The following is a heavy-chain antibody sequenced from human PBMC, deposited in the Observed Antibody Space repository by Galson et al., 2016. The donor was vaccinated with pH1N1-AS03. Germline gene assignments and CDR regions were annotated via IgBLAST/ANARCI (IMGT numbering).Heavy chain of an antibody. CDR2: INTDSGVT. CDR3: ARDPRGTCNRATCPTTYYFGMDV. D-gene: IGHD1-7*01. Sequence: SCKASGYIFTGFYVHWVRQAPGQGLEWMGWINTDSGVTNYAQKFEAWVTMTRDTSVNTAYMELYGLRSDDTAVYYCARDPRGTCNRATCPTTYYFGMDVWGQGTTVIVSS. V-gene: IGHV1-2*04. J-gene: IGHJ6*02. CDR1: GYIFTGFY.